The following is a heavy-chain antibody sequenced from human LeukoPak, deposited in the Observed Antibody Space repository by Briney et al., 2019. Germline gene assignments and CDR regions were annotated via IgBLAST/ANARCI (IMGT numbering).Heavy chain of an antibody. V-gene: IGHV4-34*01. CDR1: GGSFSGYY. CDR2: INHRGST. D-gene: IGHD2-2*02. Sequence: SETLSLTCAVYGGSFSGYYWRWGRQPPGKGLEWVGEINHRGSTNYNPSLKRRVSISVNTSKKQFSLKLSSVPAADTAVYYCARGLIGYQLLYTYYFDYWGQGTLVTVSS. CDR3: ARGLIGYQLLYTYYFDY. J-gene: IGHJ4*02.